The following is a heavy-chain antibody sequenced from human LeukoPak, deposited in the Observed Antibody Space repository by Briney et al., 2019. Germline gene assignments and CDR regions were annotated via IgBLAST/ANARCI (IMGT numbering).Heavy chain of an antibody. V-gene: IGHV1-3*03. CDR1: GYTFTSYT. Sequence: ASVKVSCKASGYTFTSYTIHWVRQAPGQRLEWMGWINAGNGNTKYSQEFQGRVTITRDTSASTAYMELSSLRSEDMALYYCARSYSSSFYYYMDVWGKGTTVTVSS. CDR2: INAGNGNT. CDR3: ARSYSSSFYYYMDV. D-gene: IGHD6-6*01. J-gene: IGHJ6*03.